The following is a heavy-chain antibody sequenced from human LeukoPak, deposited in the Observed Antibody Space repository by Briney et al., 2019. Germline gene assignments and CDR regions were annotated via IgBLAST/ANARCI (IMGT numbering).Heavy chain of an antibody. CDR2: ITQSGNT. D-gene: IGHD6-13*01. Sequence: SETLSLTCAIYGGSFSNFYWNWIRQSPGKGLEWIGEITQSGNTNYNPSLKSRVTISVDTSKNHFSLKLTSVTAADTAVYYCARHEHASSWSPPGYFDRWGRGTLVTVSS. J-gene: IGHJ2*01. V-gene: IGHV4-34*01. CDR3: ARHEHASSWSPPGYFDR. CDR1: GGSFSNFY.